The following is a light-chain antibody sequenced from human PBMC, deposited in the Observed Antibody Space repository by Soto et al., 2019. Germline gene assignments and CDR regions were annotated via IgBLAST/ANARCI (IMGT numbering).Light chain of an antibody. Sequence: HSVLTQPASVSGSPGQSITISCTGTSSDVGGHNFVSWYQHHPGKAPKLMIFSVSNRPPGVSNRFSGSKSGNTASLTISGLQAEDEADYYCISYTTSSTYVFGSGTQLTVL. CDR3: ISYTTSSTYV. CDR2: SVS. J-gene: IGLJ1*01. CDR1: SSDVGGHNF. V-gene: IGLV2-14*01.